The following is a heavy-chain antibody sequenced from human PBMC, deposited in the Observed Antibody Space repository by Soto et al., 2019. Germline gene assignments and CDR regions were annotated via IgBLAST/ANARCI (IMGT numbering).Heavy chain of an antibody. CDR2: INHSGST. D-gene: IGHD6-6*01. J-gene: IGHJ3*02. CDR1: GGSFSGYY. CDR3: ARGSEHGSSSYNGAFDI. Sequence: QVQLQQWGAGLLKPSETLSLTCAVYGGSFSGYYWSWIRQPPGKGLEWIGEINHSGSTNYNPSPKSRVTISVDTSKNQFSLKLSSVTAADTAVYYCARGSEHGSSSYNGAFDIWGQGTMVTVSS. V-gene: IGHV4-34*01.